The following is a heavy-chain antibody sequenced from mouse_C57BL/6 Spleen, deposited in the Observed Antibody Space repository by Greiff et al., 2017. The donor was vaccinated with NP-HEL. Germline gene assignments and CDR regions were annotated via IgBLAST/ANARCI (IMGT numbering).Heavy chain of an antibody. CDR1: GYAFSSYW. D-gene: IGHD1-1*01. V-gene: IGHV1-80*01. CDR3: ARYAPAPVVFDY. J-gene: IGHJ2*01. CDR2: IYPGDGDT. Sequence: VQLQQSGAELVKPGASVKISCKASGYAFSSYWMNWVKQRPGKGLEWIGQIYPGDGDTNYNGKFKGKATLTADKSSSTAYMQLSSLTSEDSAVYFCARYAPAPVVFDYWGQSTTLTVSS.